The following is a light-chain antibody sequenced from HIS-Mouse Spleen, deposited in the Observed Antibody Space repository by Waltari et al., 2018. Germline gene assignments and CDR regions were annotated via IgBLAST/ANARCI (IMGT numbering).Light chain of an antibody. CDR2: DVS. CDR3: SSYTSSSTEV. J-gene: IGLJ2*01. V-gene: IGLV2-14*03. Sequence: QSALTQPASVSGSPGPSLTLSCTGTSSDVGGYTYVSWYQHHPGKAPKLMIYDVSNRPSGVSNRFSGSKSGNTASLTISGLQAEDEADYYCSSYTSSSTEVFGGGTKLTVL. CDR1: SSDVGGYTY.